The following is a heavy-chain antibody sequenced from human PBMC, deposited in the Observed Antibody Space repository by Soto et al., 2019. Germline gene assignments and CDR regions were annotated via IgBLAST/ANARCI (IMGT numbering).Heavy chain of an antibody. CDR2: INPSGGGT. CDR1: GFTFTNYC. J-gene: IGHJ3*01. CDR3: ARQGGATAFDL. V-gene: IGHV1-46*01. D-gene: IGHD1-26*01. Sequence: ASVKVSCKASGFTFTNYCFHWVRQAPSQGLEGVGVINPSGGGTTYAQKFQGRVTMTRDTSTNTFCMELRSLRSEDTAVYYCARQGGATAFDLSGQGKMVTLSS.